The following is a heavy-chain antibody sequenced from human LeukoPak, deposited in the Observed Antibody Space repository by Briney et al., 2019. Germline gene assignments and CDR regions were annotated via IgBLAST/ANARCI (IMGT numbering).Heavy chain of an antibody. D-gene: IGHD3-10*01. V-gene: IGHV3-48*03. CDR1: GFTFSSYE. CDR3: AKVFRLGSGSQGDAFDI. J-gene: IGHJ3*02. CDR2: ISSSGSTI. Sequence: GGSLRLSCAASGFTFSSYEMNWVRQAPGKGLEWVSYISSSGSTIYYADSVKGRFTISRDNSKNTLYLQMNSLRAEDTAVYYCAKVFRLGSGSQGDAFDIWGQGTMVTVSS.